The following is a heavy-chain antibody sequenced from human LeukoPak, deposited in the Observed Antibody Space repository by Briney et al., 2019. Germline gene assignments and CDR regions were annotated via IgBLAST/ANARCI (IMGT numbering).Heavy chain of an antibody. J-gene: IGHJ4*02. CDR3: ARVKAAAGSLDY. CDR2: IYHSGST. D-gene: IGHD6-13*01. V-gene: IGHV4-30-2*01. CDR1: GGSISSGGYS. Sequence: SQTLSLTCAVSGGSISSGGYSWSWIRQPPGKGLEWIGYIYHSGSTYYNPSLKSRVTISVDRSKNQFSLKLSSVTAADTAVYYCARVKAAAGSLDYWGQGTLSPSPQ.